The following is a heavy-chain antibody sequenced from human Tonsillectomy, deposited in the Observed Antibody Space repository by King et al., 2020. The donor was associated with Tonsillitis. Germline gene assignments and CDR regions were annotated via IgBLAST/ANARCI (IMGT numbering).Heavy chain of an antibody. Sequence: VQLVESGGGVVQPGTSLRLSCAASRFTFSSYSMHWVRQAPGKGLEWVAVISYDGSNKHYAHSVKGRFTISRDNSKNTLYLQMNSLRAEDTAVYYCAALDSAGYYGGFDYWGQGTLVTVSS. V-gene: IGHV3-30-3*01. J-gene: IGHJ4*02. D-gene: IGHD3-22*01. CDR1: RFTFSSYS. CDR3: AALDSAGYYGGFDY. CDR2: ISYDGSNK.